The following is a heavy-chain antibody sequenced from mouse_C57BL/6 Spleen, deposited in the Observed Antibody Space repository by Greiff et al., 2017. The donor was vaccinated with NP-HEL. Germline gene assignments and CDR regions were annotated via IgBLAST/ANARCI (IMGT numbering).Heavy chain of an antibody. Sequence: VQLQQSGAELVKPGASVKLSCKASGYTFTSYWMHWVKQRPGQGLEWIGMIHPNSGSTNYNEKFKSKATLTVDKSSSTAYMQLSSLTSEDSAVYYCAREETSGFFDYWGQGTTLTVSS. CDR1: GYTFTSYW. J-gene: IGHJ2*01. CDR2: IHPNSGST. CDR3: AREETSGFFDY. D-gene: IGHD6-1*01. V-gene: IGHV1-64*01.